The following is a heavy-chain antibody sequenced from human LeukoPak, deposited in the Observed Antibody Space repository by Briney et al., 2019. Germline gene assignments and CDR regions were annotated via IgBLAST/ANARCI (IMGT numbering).Heavy chain of an antibody. J-gene: IGHJ4*02. CDR1: GGSLSSGGYS. V-gene: IGHV4-30-2*01. Sequence: SETLSLTCAVSGGSLSSGGYSWSWIRQPPGKGLEWIGYTYHSGSTYYNPSLKSRATISVDRSKNQFSLKLSSVTAADTAVYYCASLLTGYGKTSYYWGQGTLVTVSS. CDR2: TYHSGST. D-gene: IGHD3-9*01. CDR3: ASLLTGYGKTSYY.